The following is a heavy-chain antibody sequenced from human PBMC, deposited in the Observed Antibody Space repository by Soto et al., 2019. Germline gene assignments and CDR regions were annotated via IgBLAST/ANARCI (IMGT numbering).Heavy chain of an antibody. J-gene: IGHJ6*02. CDR3: AKDKKKNYDILTGQYYYYYYGMDV. V-gene: IGHV3-23*01. CDR2: ISGSGGST. Sequence: GGSLRLSCAASGFTFSSYAMSWVRQAPGKGLEWVSAISGSGGSTYYADSVKGRFTISRDNSKNTLYLQMNSLRAEDTAVYYCAKDKKKNYDILTGQYYYYYYGMDVWGQGTTVTVS. D-gene: IGHD3-9*01. CDR1: GFTFSSYA.